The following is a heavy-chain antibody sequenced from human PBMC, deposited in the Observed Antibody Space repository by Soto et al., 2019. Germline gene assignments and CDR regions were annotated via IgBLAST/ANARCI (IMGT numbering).Heavy chain of an antibody. CDR1: GFTFSSYA. Sequence: GGSLRLSCAASGFTFSSYAMSWVRQAPGKGLEWVSAISGSGGSTYYADSVKGRFTISRDTSKNTMYLQMNSLRAEDTAVYYCAKPGGPDFWSGYYDYWGQGTLVTVSS. CDR3: AKPGGPDFWSGYYDY. CDR2: ISGSGGST. J-gene: IGHJ4*02. V-gene: IGHV3-23*01. D-gene: IGHD3-3*01.